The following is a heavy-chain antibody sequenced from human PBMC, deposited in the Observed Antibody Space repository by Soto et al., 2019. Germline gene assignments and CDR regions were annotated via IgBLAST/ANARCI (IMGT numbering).Heavy chain of an antibody. D-gene: IGHD6-13*01. V-gene: IGHV5-10-1*01. Sequence: GESLKISCQASGYTFSTYCISWVRQMARKDLEWMGTIDPSDSHANYSYSFQGHVSMSVDKSIGTAYLKWSGLKASDSAMYYCARITRSRHCVTKNCYSVARFDPWGQGTLVTVSS. CDR2: IDPSDSHA. J-gene: IGHJ5*01. CDR1: GYTFSTYC. CDR3: ARITRSRHCVTKNCYSVARFDP.